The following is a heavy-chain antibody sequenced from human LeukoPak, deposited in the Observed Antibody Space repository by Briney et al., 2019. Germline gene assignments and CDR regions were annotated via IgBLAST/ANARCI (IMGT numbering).Heavy chain of an antibody. Sequence: PGGSLRLSCVASGLTFSDTNLAWIRQAPGKGLEWISYIRRVPTDLYCADSVKGRFTITRDNAKNSLYLQMNSLRAEDTANYYCARRARDFGDSHAFDVWGQGTMVTVSS. CDR2: IRRVPTDL. CDR3: ARRARDFGDSHAFDV. CDR1: GLTFSDTN. J-gene: IGHJ3*01. D-gene: IGHD4-17*01. V-gene: IGHV3-11*01.